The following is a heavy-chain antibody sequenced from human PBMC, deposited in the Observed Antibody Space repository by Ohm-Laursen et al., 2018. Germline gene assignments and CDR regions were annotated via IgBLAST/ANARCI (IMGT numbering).Heavy chain of an antibody. J-gene: IGHJ2*01. CDR3: ARKSPYWYFDL. Sequence: SDTLSLTCIVSGGSMRSQYWSWIRQPPGKGLEWIGYVYHFGDTNYNPSLKSRVSLTVDTSKNQFSMTLSSVTAADTAVYYCARKSPYWYFDLWGRGTLVSVSS. CDR2: VYHFGDT. CDR1: GGSMRSQY. V-gene: IGHV4-59*07.